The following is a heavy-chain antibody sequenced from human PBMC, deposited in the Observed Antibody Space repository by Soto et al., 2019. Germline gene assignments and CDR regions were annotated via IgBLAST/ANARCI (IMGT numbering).Heavy chain of an antibody. CDR1: GFTFSSYW. J-gene: IGHJ6*02. D-gene: IGHD4-17*01. V-gene: IGHV3-7*01. CDR3: ARYAVTTSGWAVWNYYYYYRMDV. CDR2: IKQDGSEK. Sequence: PGGSLRLSCAASGFTFSSYWMSRVRQAPGKGLEWVANIKQDGSEKYYVDSVKGRFTISRDNAKNSLYLQMNSLRAEDTAVYYCARYAVTTSGWAVWNYYYYYRMDVWGQGTTVTVSS.